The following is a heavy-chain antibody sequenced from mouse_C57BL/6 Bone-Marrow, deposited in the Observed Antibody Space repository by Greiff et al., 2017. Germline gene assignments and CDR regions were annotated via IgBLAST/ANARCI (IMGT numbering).Heavy chain of an antibody. CDR2: INPSSGYT. J-gene: IGHJ1*03. CDR3: ARYPLYYYGSSWHWYFDV. V-gene: IGHV1-4*01. Sequence: VQLLQSGAELARPGASVKMSCKASGYTFTSYTMHWVKQRPGQGLEWIGYINPSSGYTKYNQKFKDKATLTADKSSSTAYMQLSSLTSEDSAVYYCARYPLYYYGSSWHWYFDVWGTGTTVTVSS. CDR1: GYTFTSYT. D-gene: IGHD1-1*01.